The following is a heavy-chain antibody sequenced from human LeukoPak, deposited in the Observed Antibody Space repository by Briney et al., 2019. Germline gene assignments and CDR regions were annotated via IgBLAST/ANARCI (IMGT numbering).Heavy chain of an antibody. Sequence: PGRSLRLSCAASGVTFSTYGVHWVRQAPGKGLEWVAVISNHGSSKFYADSVKGRFTISRDNSKNTVYLEMNSLRPEDTAVYYCAGKPYGSGSDYYINWFDPWGQGTLVIVSS. V-gene: IGHV3-30*03. D-gene: IGHD3-10*01. CDR1: GVTFSTYG. CDR2: ISNHGSSK. J-gene: IGHJ5*02. CDR3: AGKPYGSGSDYYINWFDP.